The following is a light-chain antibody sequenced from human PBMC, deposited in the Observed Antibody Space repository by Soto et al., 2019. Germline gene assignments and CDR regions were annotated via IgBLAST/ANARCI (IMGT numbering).Light chain of an antibody. V-gene: IGLV1-44*01. CDR2: SNN. J-gene: IGLJ2*01. CDR1: SSNIGSHT. Sequence: QSVLTQPPSASGTPGQRITISCSGSSSNIGSHTVNWHQQVPGTAPKLLIYSNNERPSGVPDRFSSSKSGTSASLAISGLQSGDEADYYCAAWDDSLNGVIFGGGTKVTVL. CDR3: AAWDDSLNGVI.